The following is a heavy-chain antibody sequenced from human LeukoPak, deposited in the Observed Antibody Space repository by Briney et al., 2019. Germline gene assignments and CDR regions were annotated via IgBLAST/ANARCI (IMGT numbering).Heavy chain of an antibody. J-gene: IGHJ4*02. CDR3: ARDYYDSSGYPPFDY. D-gene: IGHD3-22*01. CDR1: GYTFPSYG. V-gene: IGHV1-18*01. Sequence: ASVKVSCKASGYTFPSYGISWVRQAPGQGLEWMGWISAYNGNTNYAQKLQGRVTMTTDTSTSTAYMELRSLRSDDTAVYYCARDYYDSSGYPPFDYWGQGTLVTVSS. CDR2: ISAYNGNT.